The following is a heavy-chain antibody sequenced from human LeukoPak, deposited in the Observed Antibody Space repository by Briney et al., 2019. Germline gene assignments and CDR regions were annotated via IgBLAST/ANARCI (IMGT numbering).Heavy chain of an antibody. D-gene: IGHD2-15*01. J-gene: IGHJ4*02. Sequence: GGSLRLSCAASGFTFSSYAMSWVRQAPGKGLEWVSAISGSGGSTYYADSVKGRFTISRDNAKNSLYLQMNSLRDEDTAVYYCARSIIVVVVAAFDYWGQGTLVTVSS. CDR2: ISGSGGST. CDR3: ARSIIVVVVAAFDY. CDR1: GFTFSSYA. V-gene: IGHV3-23*01.